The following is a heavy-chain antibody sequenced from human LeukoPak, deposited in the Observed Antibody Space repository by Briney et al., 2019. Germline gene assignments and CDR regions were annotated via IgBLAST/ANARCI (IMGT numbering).Heavy chain of an antibody. CDR3: ARGLYCSSSTSCYDYGMDV. V-gene: IGHV1-69*13. J-gene: IGHJ6*02. Sequence: SVKVSCKASGGTFRSYGLNWVRQAPGQGLEWMGGFIPILGTAKYAQRLQGRVTITADESTSTGYMELSSLRYEDTAAYYCARGLYCSSSTSCYDYGMDVWGQGTTVTVSS. CDR2: FIPILGTA. D-gene: IGHD2-2*01. CDR1: GGTFRSYG.